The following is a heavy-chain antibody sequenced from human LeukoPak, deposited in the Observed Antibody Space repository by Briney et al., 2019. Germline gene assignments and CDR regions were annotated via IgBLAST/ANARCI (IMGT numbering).Heavy chain of an antibody. Sequence: SETLSLTCTVSGGSISSSSYYWGWIRQPPGKGLEWNGSIYYTGSTYYNPSLKSRVTISVDTSKHQFSLKLSSVTAPDTAVAYRAAQGYSSGWYGDRFDHRGQGTLVTVSS. CDR1: GGSISSSSYY. V-gene: IGHV4-39*01. CDR3: AAQGYSSGWYGDRFDH. J-gene: IGHJ4*02. CDR2: IYYTGST. D-gene: IGHD6-19*01.